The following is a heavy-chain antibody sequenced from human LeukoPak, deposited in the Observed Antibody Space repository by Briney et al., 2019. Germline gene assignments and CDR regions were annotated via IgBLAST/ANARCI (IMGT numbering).Heavy chain of an antibody. Sequence: WGSLRLSCAASGFNFITAAMTWVRQAPGKGLEWVSLIGSSGGSTYYADSVKGRFTISRDNFNHTLSLQMNSLRVEDTAIYYCVKDIQLSTWGLGTMASVSS. CDR1: GFNFITAA. CDR2: IGSSGGST. V-gene: IGHV3-23*01. CDR3: VKDIQLST. D-gene: IGHD5-24*01. J-gene: IGHJ3*01.